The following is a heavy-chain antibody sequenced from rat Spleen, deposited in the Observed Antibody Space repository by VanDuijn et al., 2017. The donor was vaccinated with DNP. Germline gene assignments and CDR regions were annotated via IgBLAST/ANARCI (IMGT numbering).Heavy chain of an antibody. CDR2: INQDRSTI. D-gene: IGHD1-4*01. CDR3: ARGNYPGINTFDY. CDR1: GFNFNDYW. Sequence: EVKLVESGGGLVQPGRSLKLSCAASGFNFNDYWMGWVRQAPGKGLEWIGEINQDRSTIKYAPSLKDKFTISRDNAQNTLYLQMSKLGSEDTAIYFCARGNYPGINTFDYWGQGVMVTVSS. J-gene: IGHJ2*01. V-gene: IGHV4-2*01.